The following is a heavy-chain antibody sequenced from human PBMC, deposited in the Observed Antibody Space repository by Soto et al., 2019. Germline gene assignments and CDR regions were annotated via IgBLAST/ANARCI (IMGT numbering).Heavy chain of an antibody. CDR3: AKSWVAATIDY. D-gene: IGHD2-15*01. CDR1: GFTFDDYA. Sequence: DVQLVESGGGLVQPGRSLRLSCAASGFTFDDYAMHWVRQAPGKGLEWVSGISWNSGSIGYADSVKGRFTISRDNAKNSLYLQMNSLRAEDTALYYCAKSWVAATIDYWGQGTLVTVSS. CDR2: ISWNSGSI. J-gene: IGHJ4*02. V-gene: IGHV3-9*01.